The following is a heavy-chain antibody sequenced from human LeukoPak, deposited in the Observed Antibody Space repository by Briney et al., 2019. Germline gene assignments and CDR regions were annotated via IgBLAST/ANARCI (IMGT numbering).Heavy chain of an antibody. D-gene: IGHD2-2*01. CDR2: ISYRGST. CDR1: GGSISSSDSH. Sequence: PSETVSLTCTVSGGSISSSDSHWSWIRQSPGKGLEWIGYISYRGSTSYNPSLRSRLTISIDTSQNQFSLKLTSVTAADTAVYYCVRVRTGTSCYDYWGQGTLVTVSP. V-gene: IGHV4-30-4*01. CDR3: VRVRTGTSCYDY. J-gene: IGHJ4*02.